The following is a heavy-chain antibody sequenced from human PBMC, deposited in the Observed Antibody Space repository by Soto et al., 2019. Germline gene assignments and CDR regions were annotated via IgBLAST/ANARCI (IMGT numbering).Heavy chain of an antibody. Sequence: EVQLLESGGGLVQPGGSLRLSCAASGFTFSSYVMSWVRQAPGKGLEWVSAISGSGGSTYYADSVKGRFTISRDNSKNTLYLQMNSLRAEDTAVYYCAKSLPVGYCSSTSCYRGYYYYYYGMDVWGQGTTVTVSS. D-gene: IGHD2-2*02. CDR2: ISGSGGST. V-gene: IGHV3-23*01. J-gene: IGHJ6*02. CDR3: AKSLPVGYCSSTSCYRGYYYYYYGMDV. CDR1: GFTFSSYV.